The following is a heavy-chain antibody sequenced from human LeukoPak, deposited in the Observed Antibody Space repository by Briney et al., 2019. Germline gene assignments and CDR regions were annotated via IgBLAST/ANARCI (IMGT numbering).Heavy chain of an antibody. CDR2: INPNSGGT. CDR3: ARDSPSLYCGDDCSSRYFDL. D-gene: IGHD2-21*01. V-gene: IGHV1-2*02. J-gene: IGHJ2*01. Sequence: ASVKVSCKASGYTFTTYGISWVRQAPGQGLEWMGWINPNSGGTNYAQKFQGRVTMIRDTSISTAYMELSRLRSDDTAVYYCARDSPSLYCGDDCSSRYFDLWGRGTLVTVSS. CDR1: GYTFTTYG.